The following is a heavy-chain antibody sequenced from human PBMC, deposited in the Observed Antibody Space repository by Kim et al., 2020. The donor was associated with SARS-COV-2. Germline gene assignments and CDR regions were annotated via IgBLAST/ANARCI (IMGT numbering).Heavy chain of an antibody. J-gene: IGHJ6*03. D-gene: IGHD2-2*01. Sequence: NPSRRTRVTISVDTSKNRFSLKLSSVAAADTAVYYGARGSTRVYYYYMDVWGKGTTVTVSS. CDR3: ARGSTRVYYYYMDV. V-gene: IGHV4-59*09.